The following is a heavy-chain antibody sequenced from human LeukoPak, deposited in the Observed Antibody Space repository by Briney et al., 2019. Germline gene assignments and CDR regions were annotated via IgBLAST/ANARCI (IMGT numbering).Heavy chain of an antibody. D-gene: IGHD2-8*01. CDR3: AKGYCTNGVCYEFDY. J-gene: IGHJ4*02. V-gene: IGHV3-30*04. CDR2: ISYDGSNK. Sequence: GGSLRLSCAASGFTFSSYAMHWVRQAPGKGLEWVAVISYDGSNKYYADSVKGRFTISRDNSKNTLYLQMNSLRAEDTAVYYCAKGYCTNGVCYEFDYWGQGTLVTVSS. CDR1: GFTFSSYA.